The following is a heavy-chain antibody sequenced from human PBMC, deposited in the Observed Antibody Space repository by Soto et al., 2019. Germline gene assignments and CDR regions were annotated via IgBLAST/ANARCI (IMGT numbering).Heavy chain of an antibody. CDR2: FDPEDGET. CDR1: GYTLTELS. CDR3: ATRYSSSWYLDY. Sequence: ASVKVSCKVSGYTLTELSMHWVRQAPGKGLEWMGGFDPEDGETIYAQKFQGRVTMTEDTSTDTAYMELSSLRSEDTAVYYCATRYSSSWYLDYWGQGTLVTVSS. D-gene: IGHD6-13*01. V-gene: IGHV1-24*01. J-gene: IGHJ4*02.